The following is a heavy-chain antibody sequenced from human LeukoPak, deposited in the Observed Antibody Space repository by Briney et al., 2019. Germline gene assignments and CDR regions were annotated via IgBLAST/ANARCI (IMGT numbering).Heavy chain of an antibody. CDR2: IIPIFGTA. J-gene: IGHJ4*02. Sequence: SVKVSCKASGGTFSSYAISWVRQAPGQGLEWMGGIIPIFGTANYAQKFQGRVTITADESTSTAYMELSSLRSEDTAVYYCARDRGRWLQIFDYWGQGTLVTVSS. CDR1: GGTFSSYA. D-gene: IGHD5-24*01. V-gene: IGHV1-69*13. CDR3: ARDRGRWLQIFDY.